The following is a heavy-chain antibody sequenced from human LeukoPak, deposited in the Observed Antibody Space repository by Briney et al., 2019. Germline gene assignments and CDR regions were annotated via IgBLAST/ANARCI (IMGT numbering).Heavy chain of an antibody. CDR3: AKDPPDWMTTVVTGFDY. CDR2: IRYDGSNK. D-gene: IGHD4-23*01. CDR1: GFTFSTYG. Sequence: GGSLRLSCEASGFTFSTYGMDWVRQAPGKGLEWVAFIRYDGSNKYYADSVKGRFTISRDNSKNTLYLQMNSLRAEDTAVYYCAKDPPDWMTTVVTGFDYWGQGTLVTVSS. J-gene: IGHJ4*02. V-gene: IGHV3-30*02.